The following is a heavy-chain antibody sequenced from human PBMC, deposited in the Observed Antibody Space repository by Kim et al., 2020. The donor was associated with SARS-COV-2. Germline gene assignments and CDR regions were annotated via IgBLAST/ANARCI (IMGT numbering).Heavy chain of an antibody. CDR3: AKGTLREWGAFDI. CDR1: GFTFSSYG. Sequence: GGSLRLSCAASGFTFSSYGMHWVRQAPGKGLEWVAIISYDGSNKYYADSVKGRFTISRDNSKKTLYLQMDSLRAEDTAVYYCAKGTLREWGAFDIWGQGT. CDR2: ISYDGSNK. V-gene: IGHV3-30*18. D-gene: IGHD3-3*01. J-gene: IGHJ3*02.